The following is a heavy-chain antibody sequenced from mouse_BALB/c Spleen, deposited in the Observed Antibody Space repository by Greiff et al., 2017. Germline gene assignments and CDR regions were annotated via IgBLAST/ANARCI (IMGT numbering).Heavy chain of an antibody. CDR1: GYSFTGYY. V-gene: IGHV1-31*01. Sequence: VQLQQSGPELVKPGASVKISCKASGYSFTGYYMHWVKQSHVKSLEWIGRINPYNGATSYNQNFKDKASLTVDKSSSTAYMELHSLTSEDSAVYYCAREWLLTMDYWGQGTSVTVSS. D-gene: IGHD2-3*01. J-gene: IGHJ4*01. CDR2: INPYNGAT. CDR3: AREWLLTMDY.